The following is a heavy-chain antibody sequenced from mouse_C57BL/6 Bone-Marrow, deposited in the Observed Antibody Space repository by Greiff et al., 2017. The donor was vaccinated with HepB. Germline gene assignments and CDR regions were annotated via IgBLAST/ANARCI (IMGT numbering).Heavy chain of an antibody. CDR2: IYPRSGNT. D-gene: IGHD3-2*02. Sequence: QVQLQQSGAELARPGASVKLSCKASGYTFTSYGISWVKQRTGQGLEWIGEIYPRSGNTYYNEKFKGKATLTADKSSSTAYMELRSLTSEDSSVYFCARDSSGYYFDYWGQGTTLTVSS. CDR3: ARDSSGYYFDY. J-gene: IGHJ2*01. CDR1: GYTFTSYG. V-gene: IGHV1-81*01.